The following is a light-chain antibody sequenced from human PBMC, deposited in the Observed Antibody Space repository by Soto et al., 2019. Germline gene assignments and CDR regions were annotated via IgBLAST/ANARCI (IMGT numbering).Light chain of an antibody. V-gene: IGKV3-20*01. J-gene: IGKJ4*01. CDR3: QQYGSSPLT. CDR2: GAS. CDR1: QSVSSSY. Sequence: EIVLTQSPGTLSLSPGERATLSCRASQSVSSSYLAWYQQKPGQAPGLLIYGASSRATGIPDRFSGSGSGTNFTLTISRLEPEDFAVYYCQQYGSSPLTLAEGPRWRSN.